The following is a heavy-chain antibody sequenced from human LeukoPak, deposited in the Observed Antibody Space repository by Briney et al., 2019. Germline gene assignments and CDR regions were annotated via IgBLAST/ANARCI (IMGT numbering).Heavy chain of an antibody. Sequence: GASVKVSCKASGGTFSSYAISWVRQAPGEGLEWMGGIIPIFGTANYAQKFQGGVTITADESTSTAYMELSSLRSEDTAVYYCARVSCSGGSCYYFDYWGQGTLVTVSS. CDR3: ARVSCSGGSCYYFDY. CDR1: GGTFSSYA. D-gene: IGHD2-15*01. J-gene: IGHJ4*02. CDR2: IIPIFGTA. V-gene: IGHV1-69*13.